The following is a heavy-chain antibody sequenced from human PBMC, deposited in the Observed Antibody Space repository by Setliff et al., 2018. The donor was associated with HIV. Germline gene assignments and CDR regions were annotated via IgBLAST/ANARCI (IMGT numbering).Heavy chain of an antibody. CDR3: TRRAGDVVIAVIDY. D-gene: IGHD2-21*01. J-gene: IGHJ4*02. Sequence: PGGSLRLSCAASGFTFSSYEMNWVRQAPGKGLEWVSYISSSGSTIYYADSVKGRFTISRDNAKNSLYLQMNSLRAEDTAIFYCTRRAGDVVIAVIDYWGQGTLVTVSS. CDR2: ISSSGSTI. V-gene: IGHV3-48*03. CDR1: GFTFSSYE.